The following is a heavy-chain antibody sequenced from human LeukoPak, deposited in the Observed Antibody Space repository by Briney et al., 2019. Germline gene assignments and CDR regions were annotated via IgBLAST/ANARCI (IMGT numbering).Heavy chain of an antibody. J-gene: IGHJ6*02. D-gene: IGHD6-6*01. CDR1: GFTFSDHY. CDR3: ARAPSKDV. Sequence: GGSLRLSCAASGFTFSDHYLSWIRQAPGKGLEWVSSISSSSSYIYYADSVKGRFTISRDNAKNSLYLQMNSLRAEDAAVYYCARAPSKDVWGQGTTVTVSS. CDR2: ISSSSSYI. V-gene: IGHV3-11*06.